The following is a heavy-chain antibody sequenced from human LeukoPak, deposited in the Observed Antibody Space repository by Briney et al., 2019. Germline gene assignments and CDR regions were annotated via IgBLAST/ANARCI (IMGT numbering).Heavy chain of an antibody. CDR1: GYSFTSYC. D-gene: IGHD3-22*01. J-gene: IGHJ4*02. Sequence: GESLKTSCKGSGYSFTSYCIGWVRQMPGKGLEWMGIIYPGDSDTRYSPSFQGQVTISADKSISTAYLQWSSLKASDTAMYYCARRINYDSSGWIDYFDYWGQGTLVTVSS. CDR3: ARRINYDSSGWIDYFDY. V-gene: IGHV5-51*01. CDR2: IYPGDSDT.